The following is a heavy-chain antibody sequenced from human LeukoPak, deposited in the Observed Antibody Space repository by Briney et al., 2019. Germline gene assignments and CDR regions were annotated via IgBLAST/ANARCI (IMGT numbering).Heavy chain of an antibody. CDR1: GYSFTSNV. J-gene: IGHJ6*03. CDR2: ISAYNGNT. V-gene: IGHV1-18*01. Sequence: GAPVKVSCKASGYSFTSNVISWVRQAPGQGLEWMGWISAYNGNTNYAQKLQGRVTMTTDTSTSTAYMELRSLRSDDTAVYYCARDRKHDYDILTGYPPYYYYMDVWGKGTTVTISS. CDR3: ARDRKHDYDILTGYPPYYYYMDV. D-gene: IGHD3-9*01.